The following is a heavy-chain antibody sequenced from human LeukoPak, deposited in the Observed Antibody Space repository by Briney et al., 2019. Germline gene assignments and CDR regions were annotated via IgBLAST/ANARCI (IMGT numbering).Heavy chain of an antibody. Sequence: PGGSLRLSCAASGFTVSSNYMSWVRQAPGKGLEWVSVIYSGGSTYYADSVKGRFTISRDNSKNTLYLQMNSLRAEDTAVYYCARDQAASPRIYYMDVWGKGTTVTVSS. CDR1: GFTVSSNY. D-gene: IGHD2-15*01. V-gene: IGHV3-53*01. CDR3: ARDQAASPRIYYMDV. CDR2: IYSGGST. J-gene: IGHJ6*03.